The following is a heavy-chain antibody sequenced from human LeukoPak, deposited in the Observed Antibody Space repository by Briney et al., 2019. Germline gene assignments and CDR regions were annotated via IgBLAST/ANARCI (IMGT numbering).Heavy chain of an antibody. J-gene: IGHJ4*01. Sequence: PSETLSLTCAVYGGSFSGYYWSWIRQPPGKGLEWIGEINHSGSTNYNPSLKSRVTISVDTSKNQFSLKLSSVTAADTAVYYCARRPVAARPDYFDYWGHGTLVTVSS. D-gene: IGHD6-6*01. CDR3: ARRPVAARPDYFDY. CDR2: INHSGST. V-gene: IGHV4-34*01. CDR1: GGSFSGYY.